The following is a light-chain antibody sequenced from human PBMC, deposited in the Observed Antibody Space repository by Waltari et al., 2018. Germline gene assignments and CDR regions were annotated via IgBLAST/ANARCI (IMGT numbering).Light chain of an antibody. V-gene: IGKV1-5*03. CDR1: QSISTR. J-gene: IGKJ2*01. Sequence: DIQMTQSPSTLSASVGDRVTITCRASQSISTRLAWYQQKLGKAPKLLIYKASSLESGVPSRFSGSGSGTEFTLTINSLQPEDFATYYCQQYDSFSYTFGQGTKLEIK. CDR2: KAS. CDR3: QQYDSFSYT.